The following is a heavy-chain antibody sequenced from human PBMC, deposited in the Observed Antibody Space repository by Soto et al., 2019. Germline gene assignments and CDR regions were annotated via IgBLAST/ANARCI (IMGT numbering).Heavy chain of an antibody. Sequence: QVQLVQSWAEVKKPGASVKISCKASGYTFTRYTMNWVRQAPGQRLERMGWINPDNGNTKSSQKFQDRVIITRDTSASTAYMDLSSLRSEDTAVYYCARGIATGQLDPWGQGTLVTVSS. D-gene: IGHD2-15*01. J-gene: IGHJ5*02. CDR3: ARGIATGQLDP. CDR2: INPDNGNT. V-gene: IGHV1-3*01. CDR1: GYTFTRYT.